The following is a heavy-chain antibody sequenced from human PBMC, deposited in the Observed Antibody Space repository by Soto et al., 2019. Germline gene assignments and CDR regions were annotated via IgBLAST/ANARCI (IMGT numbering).Heavy chain of an antibody. CDR3: ARGGEADYDILTGSIDYYGMDV. J-gene: IGHJ6*02. V-gene: IGHV1-18*01. CDR2: ISAYNGNT. D-gene: IGHD3-9*01. CDR1: GYTFTSYG. Sequence: QVQLVQSGAEVKKPGASVKVSCKASGYTFTSYGISWVRQAPGQGLEWMGWISAYNGNTNYAQKLQGRVTMTTDTSTITAYMELRSLRSDDTAVYYCARGGEADYDILTGSIDYYGMDVWGQGTTVTVSS.